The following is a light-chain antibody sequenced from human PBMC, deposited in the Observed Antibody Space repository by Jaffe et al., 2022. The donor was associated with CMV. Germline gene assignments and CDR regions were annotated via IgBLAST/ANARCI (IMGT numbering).Light chain of an antibody. CDR2: WAS. Sequence: DIVMTQSPDSLGVSLGERATINCKSSQSLLYNSNSKNYLAWYQQKPRQPPKLLIYWASTRESGVPDRFSGSGSGTDFTLTISSLQAEDVAVYYCQQYYSAPLTFGPGTKVDIK. V-gene: IGKV4-1*01. J-gene: IGKJ3*01. CDR3: QQYYSAPLT. CDR1: QSLLYNSNSKNY.